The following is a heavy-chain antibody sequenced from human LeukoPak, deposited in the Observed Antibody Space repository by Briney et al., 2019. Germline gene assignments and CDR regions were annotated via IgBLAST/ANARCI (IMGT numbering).Heavy chain of an antibody. CDR2: FKSKTDGGTI. D-gene: IGHD2-21*01. CDR1: GFTFSDAW. V-gene: IGHV3-15*01. Sequence: GGSLRLSCAASGFTFSDAWMSWVRQAPGKGLEWVGRFKSKTDGGTIDYAAPVKGRFTISRDDSKNTLYLQVNSLKTEDTAVYYCTTELVTRSDYWGQGTLVTVSS. CDR3: TTELVTRSDY. J-gene: IGHJ4*02.